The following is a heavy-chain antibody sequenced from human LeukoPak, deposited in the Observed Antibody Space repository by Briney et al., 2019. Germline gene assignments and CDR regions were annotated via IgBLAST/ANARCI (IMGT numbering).Heavy chain of an antibody. CDR1: GYTFTGYY. V-gene: IGHV1-2*02. Sequence: ASVKVSCKASGYTFTGYYMHWVRQAPGQGLEWMGWINPNSGGTNYAQKFQGRVTMTRNTSISTAYMELSSLRSEDTAVYYCAIESAFDIWGQGTMVTVSS. J-gene: IGHJ3*02. CDR3: AIESAFDI. CDR2: INPNSGGT.